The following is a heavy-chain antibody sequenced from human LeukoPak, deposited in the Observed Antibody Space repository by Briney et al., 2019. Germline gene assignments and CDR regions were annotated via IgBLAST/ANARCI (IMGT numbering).Heavy chain of an antibody. J-gene: IGHJ4*02. Sequence: PGGSLRLSCAASGFTFSSYGMNWVRQAPGKGLEWVSSISSSSSYIYYADSVKGRFTISRDNAKNSLYLQMNSLRAEDTAVYYCARQVVPAARRSFDYWGQGTLVTVSS. CDR2: ISSSSSYI. V-gene: IGHV3-21*01. CDR3: ARQVVPAARRSFDY. CDR1: GFTFSSYG. D-gene: IGHD2-2*01.